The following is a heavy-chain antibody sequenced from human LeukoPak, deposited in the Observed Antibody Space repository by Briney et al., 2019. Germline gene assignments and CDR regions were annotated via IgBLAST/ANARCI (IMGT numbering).Heavy chain of an antibody. J-gene: IGHJ6*03. V-gene: IGHV4-38-2*01. CDR3: ARHYDYYDYMDV. Sequence: PSETLSLTCAVSGYSISSGYYWGWIRQPPGKGLEWIGSIYHSGSTYYNPSLKSRVTISVDTSKNQFSLKLSSVTAADTAVYYCARHYDYYDYMDVWGKGTTVTVSS. CDR2: IYHSGST. D-gene: IGHD3-16*01. CDR1: GYSISSGYY.